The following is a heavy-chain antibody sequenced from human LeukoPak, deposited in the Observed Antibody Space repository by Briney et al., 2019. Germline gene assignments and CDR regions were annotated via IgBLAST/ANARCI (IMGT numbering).Heavy chain of an antibody. Sequence: PGGSLRLSCAASGFTFSSYAMSWVRQAPGKGLEWVSGISGSDGSTNYADFVKGRFTISRENSKNTLYLQMDSLRAEDTAVYYCAKDSAKKDYWGQGTLVTVSS. CDR1: GFTFSSYA. D-gene: IGHD3-10*01. V-gene: IGHV3-23*01. CDR2: ISGSDGST. J-gene: IGHJ4*02. CDR3: AKDSAKKDY.